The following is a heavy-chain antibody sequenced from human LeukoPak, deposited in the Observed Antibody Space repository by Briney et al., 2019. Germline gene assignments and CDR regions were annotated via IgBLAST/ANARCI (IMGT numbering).Heavy chain of an antibody. Sequence: PGGSLRLSCAASGFTFSYYGMNWVRQAPGKGLEWVTLIWNDGSKKYYADSVKGRCTVSRDNSKNTLYLQMNSLRAEDTAVYYCARCVYGVSTYYFDYWGQGNLVTVSS. J-gene: IGHJ4*02. CDR2: IWNDGSKK. CDR1: GFTFSYYG. CDR3: ARCVYGVSTYYFDY. D-gene: IGHD4-17*01. V-gene: IGHV3-33*01.